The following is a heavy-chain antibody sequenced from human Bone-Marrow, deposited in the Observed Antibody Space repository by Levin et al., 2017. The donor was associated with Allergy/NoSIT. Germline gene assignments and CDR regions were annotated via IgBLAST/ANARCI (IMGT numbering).Heavy chain of an antibody. CDR2: INTSGRIR. D-gene: IGHD2-2*01. CDR1: GFTFSSYE. J-gene: IGHJ5*02. V-gene: IGHV3-48*03. Sequence: GGSLRLSCAASGFTFSSYEMNWVRQAPGKGLEWVSYINTSGRIRYYADSVKGRFTISRDNAKNSLYLQMNSLRAEDTAVYYCARDCGTTGCYQVEGDNWFDPWGQGTLVTVSS. CDR3: ARDCGTTGCYQVEGDNWFDP.